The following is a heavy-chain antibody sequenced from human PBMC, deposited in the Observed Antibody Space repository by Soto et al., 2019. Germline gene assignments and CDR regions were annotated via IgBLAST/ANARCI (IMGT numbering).Heavy chain of an antibody. Sequence: ASVKVSCKASGYTFTSYYMHWVRQAPGQGLEWMGIINPSGGSTSYAQKFQGRVTMTRDTSTSTVYMELSSLRSEDTAVYYCARDLMTTVTTSAARGYFQHWGQGTLVTV. CDR1: GYTFTSYY. CDR3: ARDLMTTVTTSAARGYFQH. D-gene: IGHD4-17*01. J-gene: IGHJ1*01. V-gene: IGHV1-46*01. CDR2: INPSGGST.